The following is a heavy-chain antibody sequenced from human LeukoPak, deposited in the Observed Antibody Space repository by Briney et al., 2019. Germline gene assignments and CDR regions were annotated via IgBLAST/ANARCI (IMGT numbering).Heavy chain of an antibody. CDR2: IYHSGST. V-gene: IGHV4-4*02. Sequence: PSGTLSLTCAVSGGSISSSNWWSWVRQPPGKGLEWIGEIYHSGSTNYNPSLKSRVTISVDKSKNQFSLKLSSVTAADTAVYYCAKEGKYSSSSVDYWGQGTLVTVSS. J-gene: IGHJ4*02. CDR1: GGSISSSNW. CDR3: AKEGKYSSSSVDY. D-gene: IGHD6-6*01.